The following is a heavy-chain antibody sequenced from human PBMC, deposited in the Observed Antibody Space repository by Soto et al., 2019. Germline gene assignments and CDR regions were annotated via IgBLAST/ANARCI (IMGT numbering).Heavy chain of an antibody. J-gene: IGHJ5*02. V-gene: IGHV3-9*01. CDR3: ARNQSWHDLVWCFDP. D-gene: IGHD1-1*01. CDR2: ISWNSGRI. CDR1: GFTFDDYA. Sequence: RRLSGAPSGFTFDDYAMHWVRQAPGKGLGGVSGISWNSGRIGYADSVKGRFTTSRDNHNNYLYLQTNSMTSEDTAVYYFARNQSWHDLVWCFDPWGQGTLVTVSS.